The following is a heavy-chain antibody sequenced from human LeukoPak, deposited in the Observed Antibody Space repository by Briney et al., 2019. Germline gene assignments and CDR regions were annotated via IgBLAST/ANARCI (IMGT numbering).Heavy chain of an antibody. CDR1: GFPFSSYW. CDR2: IKPDGSEI. V-gene: IGHV3-7*01. CDR3: AEGSNYGDSAF. D-gene: IGHD4-17*01. J-gene: IGHJ4*02. Sequence: GGSLRLSCAASGFPFSSYWMSWVRQFPGKGLEWVANIKPDGSEIYYVDSVKGRFIVSRDNAKNSLYLQMNSLRVEDMAMYYCAEGSNYGDSAFWGQGTLVTVSS.